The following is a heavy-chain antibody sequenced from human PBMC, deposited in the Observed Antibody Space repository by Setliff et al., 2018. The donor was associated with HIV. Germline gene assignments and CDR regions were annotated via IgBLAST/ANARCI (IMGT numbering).Heavy chain of an antibody. CDR2: VYHTGST. D-gene: IGHD3-16*01. Sequence: SETLSLTCTVSGYSISSRYYWGWIRQPPGKGLEWIGSVYHTGSTYYNPSLKSRVTMSADTSKNQFSLKLSSVTAADTAVYYCARGSKGGFFDYWGQGTLVTVSS. J-gene: IGHJ4*02. V-gene: IGHV4-38-2*02. CDR1: GYSISSRYY. CDR3: ARGSKGGFFDY.